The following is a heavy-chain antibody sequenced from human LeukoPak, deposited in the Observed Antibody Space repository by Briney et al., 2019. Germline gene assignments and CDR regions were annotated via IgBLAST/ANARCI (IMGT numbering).Heavy chain of an antibody. D-gene: IGHD6-13*01. CDR1: GFTVSSNY. CDR3: ARTIAAAGFDYFDY. CDR2: ICSAGNT. Sequence: GGSLRLSCAASGFTVSSNYMSWVRQAPGKGLEWVSIICSAGNTYYADSAKGRFTVSRDNSKNTLYLQMNSLRDEDTAVYYCARTIAAAGFDYFDYWGQGTLVTVSS. V-gene: IGHV3-66*01. J-gene: IGHJ4*02.